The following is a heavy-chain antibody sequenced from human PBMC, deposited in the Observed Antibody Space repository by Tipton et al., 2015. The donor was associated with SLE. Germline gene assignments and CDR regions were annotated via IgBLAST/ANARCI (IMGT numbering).Heavy chain of an antibody. CDR1: GESFSGDY. CDR2: INQSGNS. Sequence: TLSLTCAVYGESFSGDYWSWIRQPPGKGLEWIGEINQSGNSNYSPSLKSRVTISVDTSKNQFSLKLSSVTAADTAVYYCARPGVIVAAPRMWYFDVWGRGTLVTVSS. V-gene: IGHV4-34*01. CDR3: ARPGVIVAAPRMWYFDV. D-gene: IGHD2-15*01. J-gene: IGHJ2*01.